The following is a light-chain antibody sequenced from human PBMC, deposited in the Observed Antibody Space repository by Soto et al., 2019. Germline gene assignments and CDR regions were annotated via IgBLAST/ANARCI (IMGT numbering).Light chain of an antibody. J-gene: IGLJ2*01. CDR3: QVSDSSTVF. Sequence: SSELTQPLSVSVALGQTASITCTAYNIGTKNVHWYQQRPGQAPLLVIYKDNKRPSGIPERFSGSNSGNTATLTISRAQAGDEADYYCQVSDSSTVFFGGGTKVTVL. V-gene: IGLV3-9*01. CDR1: NIGTKN. CDR2: KDN.